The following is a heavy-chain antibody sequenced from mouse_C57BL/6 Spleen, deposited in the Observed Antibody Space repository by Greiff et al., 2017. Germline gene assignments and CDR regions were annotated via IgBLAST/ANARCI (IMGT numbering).Heavy chain of an antibody. CDR3: ARGDYYGSSYGYAMDY. V-gene: IGHV1-64*01. D-gene: IGHD1-1*01. J-gene: IGHJ4*01. CDR2: IHPNSGST. Sequence: VQLQQPGAELVKPGASVKLSCKASGYNFTSYWMHWVKQRPGQGLEWIGMIHPNSGSTNYNEKFKRKATRTVDKSSITAYMQLSSLTSEDSAVYYCARGDYYGSSYGYAMDYWGQGTSVTVSS. CDR1: GYNFTSYW.